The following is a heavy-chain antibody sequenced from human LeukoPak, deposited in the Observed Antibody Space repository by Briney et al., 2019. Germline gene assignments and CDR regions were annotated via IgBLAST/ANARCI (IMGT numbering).Heavy chain of an antibody. CDR2: IGTAGDT. D-gene: IGHD3-3*01. CDR1: GFTFSSYD. V-gene: IGHV3-13*01. CDR3: ARGSQYYDFWSGYYTGTDAFDI. J-gene: IGHJ3*02. Sequence: GGSLRLSCAASGFTFSSYDMDWVRQATGKGLEWVSAIGTAGDTYYPGSVKGRFTISRENAKNSLYLQMNSLRAGDTAVYYCARGSQYYDFWSGYYTGTDAFDIWGQGTMVTVSS.